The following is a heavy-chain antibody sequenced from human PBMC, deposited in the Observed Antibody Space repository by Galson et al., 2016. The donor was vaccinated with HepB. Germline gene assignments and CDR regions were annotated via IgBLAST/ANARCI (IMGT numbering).Heavy chain of an antibody. J-gene: IGHJ6*02. CDR1: NGSMSRNY. CDR3: ARVRVEYSYGYSMDV. D-gene: IGHD5-18*01. V-gene: IGHV4-59*01. Sequence: SETLSLTCTVSNGSMSRNYWSWIRQPPGKALEWIGYLYYSGNTKYNPSLRGRITMSVDTSKNQLSLNLSFVPAADTAVYYWARVRVEYSYGYSMDVWGQGTTVTVSS. CDR2: LYYSGNT.